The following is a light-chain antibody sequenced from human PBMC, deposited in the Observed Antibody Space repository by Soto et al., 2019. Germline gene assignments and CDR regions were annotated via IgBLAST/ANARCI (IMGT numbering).Light chain of an antibody. CDR2: EVS. CDR1: SSDVGGYNY. Sequence: QSALTQPASVSGSPGQSITISCTGTSSDVGGYNYVSWYQQHPGKAPKLMIYEVSNRPSGVSNRFSGSKSGNTASLTISGLQAEDEADYYCCSYAGSYTFYVFGTGTKV. J-gene: IGLJ1*01. CDR3: CSYAGSYTFYV. V-gene: IGLV2-14*01.